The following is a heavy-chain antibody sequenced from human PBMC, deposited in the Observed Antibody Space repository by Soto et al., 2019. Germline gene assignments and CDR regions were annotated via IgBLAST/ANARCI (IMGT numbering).Heavy chain of an antibody. J-gene: IGHJ4*02. CDR3: AKGGHQSYFDY. CDR2: VSGNGGET. V-gene: IGHV3-23*01. CDR1: GLTFRNYA. D-gene: IGHD2-2*01. Sequence: EVQLLESGGALVQPGGSLRLSCVASGLTFRNYAMTWVRQAPGKGPEWVSTVSGNGGETFYADSVKGRFTISRDNSKDTVYLVMNSLRVEDTAMYYCAKGGHQSYFDYWGQGTLVAVSS.